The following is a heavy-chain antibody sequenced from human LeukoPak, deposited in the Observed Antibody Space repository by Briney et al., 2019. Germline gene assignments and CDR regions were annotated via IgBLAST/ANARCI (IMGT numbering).Heavy chain of an antibody. CDR3: ASLLLQAGDAY. Sequence: GGSLRLSCAASGFTFSDYYMSWIRQAPGKGLEWVSYISSSGSTIYYADSVKGRFTISRDNSKNTLYLQMNSLRAEDTAVYYCASLLLQAGDAYWGQGTLVTVSS. J-gene: IGHJ4*02. CDR1: GFTFSDYY. V-gene: IGHV3-11*04. CDR2: ISSSGSTI. D-gene: IGHD1-26*01.